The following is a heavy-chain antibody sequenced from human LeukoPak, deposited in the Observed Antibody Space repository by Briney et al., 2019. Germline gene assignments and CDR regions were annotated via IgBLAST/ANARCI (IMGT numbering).Heavy chain of an antibody. J-gene: IGHJ4*02. Sequence: SETLSLTCAVYGGSFSGYYWNWIRQPPGKGLEWIGEINHSGSTNYNPSFKSRVTISVDTSKNQFSLNLSSVTAADTAVYYCARGPDCTSTSCAADYWGQGTLVTVSS. D-gene: IGHD2-2*01. CDR3: ARGPDCTSTSCAADY. V-gene: IGHV4-34*01. CDR1: GGSFSGYY. CDR2: INHSGST.